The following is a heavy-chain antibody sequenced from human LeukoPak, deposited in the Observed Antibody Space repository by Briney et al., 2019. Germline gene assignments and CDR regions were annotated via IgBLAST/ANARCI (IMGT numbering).Heavy chain of an antibody. V-gene: IGHV3-23*01. CDR1: GFTLSSYA. CDR2: IIGGGDTT. CDR3: ARGEYCTNGVCYNYYGMDV. D-gene: IGHD2-8*01. Sequence: PGGSLRLSCAASGFTLSSYAMTWVRQAPGKGLEWVSAIIGGGDTTHYADSVKGRFTISRHNSKNTLYLQMNSLRAEDTAVYYCARGEYCTNGVCYNYYGMDVWGQGTTVTVSS. J-gene: IGHJ6*02.